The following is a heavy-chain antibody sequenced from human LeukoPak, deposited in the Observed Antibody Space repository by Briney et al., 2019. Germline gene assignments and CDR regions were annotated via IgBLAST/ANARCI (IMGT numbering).Heavy chain of an antibody. CDR1: GGTFSIYA. CDR3: ASLDYGGNSSTSAFDI. CDR2: SLPIFGTA. J-gene: IGHJ3*02. D-gene: IGHD4-23*01. Sequence: SVKLSRKSSGGTFSIYAISWVRQAPGQGLEWMGGSLPIFGTANYAQKFQGRVTITADESTSTDYMELSRLRSEDTAVYYCASLDYGGNSSTSAFDIWGQGTMVTVSS. V-gene: IGHV1-69*01.